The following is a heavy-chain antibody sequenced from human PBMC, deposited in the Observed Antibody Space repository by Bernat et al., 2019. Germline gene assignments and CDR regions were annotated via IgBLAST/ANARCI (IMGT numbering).Heavy chain of an antibody. D-gene: IGHD3-22*01. CDR1: GGSISSYY. J-gene: IGHJ4*02. V-gene: IGHV4-59*01. CDR2: IYYSGST. Sequence: QVQLQESGPGLVKPSETLSLTCTVSGGSISSYYWSWIRQPPGKGLEWIGYIYYSGSTNYNPSLKSRVTISVDTSKNQFSLKLSSVTAADTAVYYCARANYDSSGYYYSGYYFDDGGQGTLVTVSS. CDR3: ARANYDSSGYYYSGYYFDD.